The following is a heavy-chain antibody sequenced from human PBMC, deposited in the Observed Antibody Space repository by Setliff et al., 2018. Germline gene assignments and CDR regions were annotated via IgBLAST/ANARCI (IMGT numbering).Heavy chain of an antibody. CDR2: VYSGGRT. D-gene: IGHD2-15*01. CDR1: GFTVSNNY. Sequence: PGGSLRLSCAASGFTVSNNYMNWVRQAQGKGLEWVSVVYSGGRTYYTDSVKGRFTISRDNSKNTLYLQMNSLRAEDTAVYFCARSENCYATHCSPYDYWGQGALVTVSS. J-gene: IGHJ4*02. V-gene: IGHV3-53*01. CDR3: ARSENCYATHCSPYDY.